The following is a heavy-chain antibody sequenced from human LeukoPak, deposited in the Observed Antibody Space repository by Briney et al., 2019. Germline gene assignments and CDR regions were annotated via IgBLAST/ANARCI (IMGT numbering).Heavy chain of an antibody. CDR2: VNTNTGNP. Sequence: VASVKVSCKASGYTFTGYYMHWVRQAPGQGLEWMGWVNTNTGNPTYAQGFTGRFVFSSDTSVSTAYLQIGSLKAEDTAVYYCVTNFDSSGYFGYWGQGTLVTVSS. CDR3: VTNFDSSGYFGY. D-gene: IGHD3-22*01. CDR1: GYTFTGYY. J-gene: IGHJ4*02. V-gene: IGHV7-4-1*01.